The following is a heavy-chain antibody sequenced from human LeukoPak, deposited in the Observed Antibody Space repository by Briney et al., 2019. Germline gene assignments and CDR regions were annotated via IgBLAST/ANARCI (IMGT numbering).Heavy chain of an antibody. J-gene: IGHJ4*02. D-gene: IGHD5-18*01. Sequence: KASETLSLTCSVSGGSISSGGHYWSWVRQPPGKGLEWIGHIFYSGTTLYNPSLKTRVTISEDTSNNQYSLRPNSLTAADTAVYYCARGRGYGYGIDYWGQGTLVTVSS. V-gene: IGHV4-30-4*01. CDR3: ARGRGYGYGIDY. CDR1: GGSISSGGHY. CDR2: IFYSGTT.